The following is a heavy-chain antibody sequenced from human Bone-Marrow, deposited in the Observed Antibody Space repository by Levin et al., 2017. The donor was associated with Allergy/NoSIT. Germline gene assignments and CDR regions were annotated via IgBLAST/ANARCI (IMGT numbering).Heavy chain of an antibody. CDR1: GFTFSSYW. D-gene: IGHD6-6*01. Sequence: ETLSLTCAASGFTFSSYWMQWVRQVPGKGLMWVSRLNSDGTTTNYADSVKGRFTISRDNAKNTLYLQMNSLRAEDTAVYYCARGGADRPGISFYWGQGVLVTVSS. CDR2: LNSDGTTT. V-gene: IGHV3-74*01. CDR3: ARGGADRPGISFY. J-gene: IGHJ4*02.